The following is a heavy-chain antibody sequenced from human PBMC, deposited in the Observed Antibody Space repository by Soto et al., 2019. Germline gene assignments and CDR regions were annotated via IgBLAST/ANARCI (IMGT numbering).Heavy chain of an antibody. D-gene: IGHD6-19*01. V-gene: IGHV3-21*01. CDR3: ARDLPRYSSGRRAFDY. J-gene: IGHJ4*02. CDR1: GFTFSSYS. CDR2: ISSSSSYI. Sequence: GGSLRLSCAASGFTFSSYSMNWVRQAPGKGLEWVSSISSSSSYIYYADSVKGRFTISRDNAKNSLYLQMNSLRAEDTAVYYCARDLPRYSSGRRAFDYWGQGTLVTVSS.